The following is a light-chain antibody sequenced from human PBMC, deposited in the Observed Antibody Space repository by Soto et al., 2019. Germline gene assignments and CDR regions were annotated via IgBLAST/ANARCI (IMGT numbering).Light chain of an antibody. CDR3: HQSYSFPQT. V-gene: IGKV1-39*01. CDR1: QRISSS. Sequence: DIQLTQSPSSLSASVGDRVTITCRSSQRISSSLNWYQHKPGKAPKLLIYAASSLQSGVPSRFSGSGSGTDFTLTISSLQPEDFATYYCHQSYSFPQTFGPGTKLEIK. CDR2: AAS. J-gene: IGKJ2*01.